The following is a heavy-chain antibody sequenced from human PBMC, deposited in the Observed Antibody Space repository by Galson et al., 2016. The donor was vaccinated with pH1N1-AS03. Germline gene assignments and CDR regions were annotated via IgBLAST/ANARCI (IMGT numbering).Heavy chain of an antibody. V-gene: IGHV2-70*11. D-gene: IGHD1-26*01. CDR2: IDWDDDK. Sequence: PALVKPTQTLTVTCTFSGFSLTTSGMCVSWIRQPPGKALEWLARIDWDDDKYYTTSLKTRLTISQDTSKNQVVLTMTDMGPVDTATYYCARGYSGSYFHWFDPWGQGTLVTVSS. J-gene: IGHJ5*02. CDR3: ARGYSGSYFHWFDP. CDR1: GFSLTTSGMC.